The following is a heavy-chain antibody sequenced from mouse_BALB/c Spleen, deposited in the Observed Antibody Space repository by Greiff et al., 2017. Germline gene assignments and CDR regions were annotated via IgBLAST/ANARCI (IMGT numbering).Heavy chain of an antibody. V-gene: IGHV5-9-3*01. CDR2: ISSGGSYT. CDR3: ARRGYDTAWFPY. D-gene: IGHD2-14*01. Sequence: EVQGVESGGGLVKPGGSLKLSCAASGFTFSSYAMSWVRQTPEKRLEWVATISSGGSYTYYPDSVKGRFTISRDNAKNTLYLQMSSLRSEDTAMYYCARRGYDTAWFPYWGQGTLVTVSA. J-gene: IGHJ3*01. CDR1: GFTFSSYA.